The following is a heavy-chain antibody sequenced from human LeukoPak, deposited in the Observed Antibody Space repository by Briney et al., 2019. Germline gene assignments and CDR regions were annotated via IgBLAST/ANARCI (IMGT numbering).Heavy chain of an antibody. D-gene: IGHD2-2*01. V-gene: IGHV5-51*01. CDR2: IYPGDSDT. J-gene: IGHJ5*02. Sequence: GESLKISCKGSGYSFTSYWIGWVRQMPGKGLEWMGIIYPGDSDTRYSPSFQGQVTISADKSISTAYPQWSSLKASDTAMYYCARGVVVPAAPYNWFDPWGQGTLVTVSS. CDR1: GYSFTSYW. CDR3: ARGVVVPAAPYNWFDP.